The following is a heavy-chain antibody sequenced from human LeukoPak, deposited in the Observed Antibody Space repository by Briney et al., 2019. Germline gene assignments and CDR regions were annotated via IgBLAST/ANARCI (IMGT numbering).Heavy chain of an antibody. Sequence: ASVKVSCKASGYTFTSYDINWVRQATGQGLEWMGWMNPNSGNTGYAQKFQGIVTMTRNTSISTAYMELSSLRSEDTAVYYRARGKAGNTIFGVVITSYYYYYMDVWGKGTTVTVSS. J-gene: IGHJ6*03. V-gene: IGHV1-8*01. CDR3: ARGKAGNTIFGVVITSYYYYYMDV. CDR1: GYTFTSYD. CDR2: MNPNSGNT. D-gene: IGHD3-3*01.